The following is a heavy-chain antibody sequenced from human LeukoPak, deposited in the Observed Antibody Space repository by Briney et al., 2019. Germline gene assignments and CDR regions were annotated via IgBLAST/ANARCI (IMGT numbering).Heavy chain of an antibody. J-gene: IGHJ4*02. D-gene: IGHD2-2*01. CDR3: ARHRYCNSSSCYAFDY. CDR1: GGSISSYY. Sequence: SGTLSLTCTVSGGSISSYYWSWIRQPPGKGLEWIGHIYYSGSTNYNPSLKSRVTISVDTSKNQFSLKLTSVTAADAAVYYCARHRYCNSSSCYAFDYWGQGTLVTVSS. V-gene: IGHV4-59*08. CDR2: IYYSGST.